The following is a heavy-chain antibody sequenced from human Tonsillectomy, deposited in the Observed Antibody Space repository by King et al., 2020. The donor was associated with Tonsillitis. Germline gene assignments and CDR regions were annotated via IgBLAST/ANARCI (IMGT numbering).Heavy chain of an antibody. J-gene: IGHJ6*03. CDR1: GFTFSSYW. Sequence: EVQLQESGGGLVQPGGSLRLSCAASGFTFSSYWMHWVRQAPGKGLVWVSRINSDGSSASYADSVKGRFTISRDNAKNTLYLQMNSLRAEDTAMYYCARVAGANRAFWYNYRDVWGKGITVTV. CDR3: ARVAGANRAFWYNYRDV. D-gene: IGHD6-13*01. CDR2: INSDGSSA. V-gene: IGHV3-74*01.